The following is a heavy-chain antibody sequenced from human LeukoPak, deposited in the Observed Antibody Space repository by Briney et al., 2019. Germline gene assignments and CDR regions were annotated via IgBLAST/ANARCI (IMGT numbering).Heavy chain of an antibody. D-gene: IGHD3-10*01. J-gene: IGHJ4*02. CDR2: SNAGNGNT. CDR3: ARSVAIGASGILFDY. V-gene: IGHV1-3*02. Sequence: ASVKVSCKASGYTFTSYAMHWVRQAPGQRLEWMGWSNAGNGNTKYSQEFQGRATLTRDTSISTAYMELSRLTSDDTAVYYCARSVAIGASGILFDYWGQGTLVTVSS. CDR1: GYTFTSYA.